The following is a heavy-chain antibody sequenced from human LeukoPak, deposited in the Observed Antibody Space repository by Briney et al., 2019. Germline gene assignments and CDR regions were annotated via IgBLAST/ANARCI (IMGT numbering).Heavy chain of an antibody. CDR2: ISASGGMT. V-gene: IGHV3-23*01. CDR1: GFTVTDYA. Sequence: GGSLRLSCAASGFTVTDYAMTWVRQAPGKGLEWVSSISASGGMTYYADSVEGRFTVSRDNSKNSLYLQMNSLTAADTAVYYCAKDRSIGTYYTFDHWGQGTLVTVSS. CDR3: AKDRSIGTYYTFDH. D-gene: IGHD1-26*01. J-gene: IGHJ4*02.